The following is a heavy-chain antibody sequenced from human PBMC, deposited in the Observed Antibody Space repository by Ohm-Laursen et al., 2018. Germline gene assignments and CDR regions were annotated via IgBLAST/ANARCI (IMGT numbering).Heavy chain of an antibody. D-gene: IGHD5-12*01. CDR1: GFTFRSYW. CDR3: ATAGSAYRSDWFDY. J-gene: IGHJ5*01. Sequence: SLRLSCTASGFTFRSYWMHWGRQAPGRGLEWVSTISFTSDPYYAESLRGRFTVSRDNTRNSVYLQMNSLRDEDTGVYYCATAGSAYRSDWFDYWGQGILVTVSS. V-gene: IGHV3-48*02. CDR2: ISFTSDP.